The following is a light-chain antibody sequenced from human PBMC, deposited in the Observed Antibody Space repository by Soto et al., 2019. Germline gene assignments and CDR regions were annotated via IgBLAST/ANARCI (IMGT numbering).Light chain of an antibody. CDR3: QQYNNWPRT. CDR1: QSVTNS. CDR2: SAS. Sequence: EIVLAQSPGTLSLSPGERATLSCRASQSVTNSFLAWYHQKPGQAPRLLIYSASTRATGIPARFSGSGSGTEFTLTINSLQSEDFAVYYCQQYNNWPRTFGQGTKVDIK. J-gene: IGKJ1*01. V-gene: IGKV3-15*01.